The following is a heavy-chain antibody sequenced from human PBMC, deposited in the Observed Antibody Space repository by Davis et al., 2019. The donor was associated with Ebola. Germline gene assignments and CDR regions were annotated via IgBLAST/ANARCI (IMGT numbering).Heavy chain of an antibody. CDR1: GGSISSYY. CDR2: IYYSGST. CDR3: ARHRITMVRGVDDAFDI. D-gene: IGHD3-10*01. Sequence: MPSETLSLTCTVSGGSISSYYWRWIRQPPGKGLEWIGYIYYSGSTNYNPSLKSRVTISVDTSKNQFSLKLSSVTAADTAVYYCARHRITMVRGVDDAFDIWGQGTMVTVSS. V-gene: IGHV4-59*08. J-gene: IGHJ3*02.